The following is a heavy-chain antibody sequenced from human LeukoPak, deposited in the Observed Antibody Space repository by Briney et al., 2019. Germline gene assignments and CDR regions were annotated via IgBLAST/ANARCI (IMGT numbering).Heavy chain of an antibody. D-gene: IGHD2-2*01. V-gene: IGHV1-2*02. J-gene: IGHJ4*02. CDR1: GYTFTGYY. CDR2: INPNSGGT. Sequence: ASVKVSCKASGYTFTGYYMHWVRQAPGQGLEWMGWINPNSGGTNYAQKFQGKVTMTRDTSISTAYMELRWLRSDDTAVYYCARDDCSSTSCWVDYWGQGTLVTVSS. CDR3: ARDDCSSTSCWVDY.